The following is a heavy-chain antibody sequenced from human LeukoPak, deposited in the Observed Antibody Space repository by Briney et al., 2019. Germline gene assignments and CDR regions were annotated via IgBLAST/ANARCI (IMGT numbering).Heavy chain of an antibody. Sequence: PSETLSLTCSVSGDSISSSSWTWIRQSPGKGLESLGYISNDGKTKYKSSFEGRVTMSVDTSKSQFSLTLSFVTAADPAVYYCARRIFSGKFRHLLYSYMDVWGKGTTVIVS. CDR1: GDSISSSS. CDR2: ISNDGKT. D-gene: IGHD2/OR15-2a*01. CDR3: ARRIFSGKFRHLLYSYMDV. J-gene: IGHJ6*03. V-gene: IGHV4-59*08.